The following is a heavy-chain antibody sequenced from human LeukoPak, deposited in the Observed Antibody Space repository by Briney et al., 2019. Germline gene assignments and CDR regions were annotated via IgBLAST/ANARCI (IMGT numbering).Heavy chain of an antibody. V-gene: IGHV4-39*07. CDR2: INHSGST. D-gene: IGHD6-19*01. CDR1: GGSISSSSHY. CDR3: ARGGRGGWFNNWFDP. Sequence: SETLSLTCTASGGSISSSSHYWGWIRQPPGKGLEWIGEINHSGSTNYNPSLESRVTISVDTSKNQFSLKLSSVTAADTAVYYCARGGRGGWFNNWFDPWGQGTLVTVSS. J-gene: IGHJ5*02.